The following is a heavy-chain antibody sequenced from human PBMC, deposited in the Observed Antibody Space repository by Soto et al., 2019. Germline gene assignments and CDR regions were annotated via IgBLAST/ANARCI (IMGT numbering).Heavy chain of an antibody. V-gene: IGHV1-69*06. J-gene: IGHJ6*02. Sequence: QVQLVQSGAEVKKPGSSVKVSCKASGGTFSSYAISWVRQAPGQWLEWMGGIIPIFGTANYAQKFQGRVTITADKSTSTAYMELSSLRSEDTAVYYCARSGQLVRPEPYYYYGMDVWGQGTTVTVSS. CDR3: ARSGQLVRPEPYYYYGMDV. D-gene: IGHD6-13*01. CDR2: IIPIFGTA. CDR1: GGTFSSYA.